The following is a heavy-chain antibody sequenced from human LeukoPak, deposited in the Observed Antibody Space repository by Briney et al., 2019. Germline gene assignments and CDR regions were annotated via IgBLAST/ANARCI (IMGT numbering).Heavy chain of an antibody. Sequence: PSQTLSLTCTVSGGSISSGGYYWSWIRQHPGKGLEWIGYIYYSGSTNYNPSLKSRVTISVDTSKNQFSLKLSSVTAADTAVYYCARGRNYGDQFDYWGQGTLVTVSS. V-gene: IGHV4-31*03. CDR1: GGSISSGGYY. J-gene: IGHJ4*02. D-gene: IGHD4-17*01. CDR3: ARGRNYGDQFDY. CDR2: IYYSGST.